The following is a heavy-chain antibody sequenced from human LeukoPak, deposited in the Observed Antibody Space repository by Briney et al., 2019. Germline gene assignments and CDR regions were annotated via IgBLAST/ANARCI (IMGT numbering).Heavy chain of an antibody. Sequence: GGSLRLSCAVSGFTISDYYMSWIRQAPGKGLEWVSYITHSGNTIDYADSVKGRFTISGDNAKNSVYLQVNSLRAEDTAVYYCARVSPLGSWFFDYWGQGTQVTVSS. CDR3: ARVSPLGSWFFDY. CDR2: ITHSGNTI. CDR1: GFTISDYY. D-gene: IGHD6-13*01. J-gene: IGHJ4*02. V-gene: IGHV3-11*01.